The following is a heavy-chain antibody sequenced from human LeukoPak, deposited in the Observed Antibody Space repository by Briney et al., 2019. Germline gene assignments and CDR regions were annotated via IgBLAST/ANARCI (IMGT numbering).Heavy chain of an antibody. CDR2: ISVYNGNT. D-gene: IGHD2-2*01. CDR3: ARGGGYCTSTSCYLGPWFDP. V-gene: IGHV1-18*01. Sequence: GASVKVSCKASGYNFKSYGISWLRQAPGQGLECMGWISVYNGNTKYAQTFQGRVTMTTDTSTSTAYIELRCLRSDDTAVYYCARGGGYCTSTSCYLGPWFDPWGQGTLVTVSS. J-gene: IGHJ5*02. CDR1: GYNFKSYG.